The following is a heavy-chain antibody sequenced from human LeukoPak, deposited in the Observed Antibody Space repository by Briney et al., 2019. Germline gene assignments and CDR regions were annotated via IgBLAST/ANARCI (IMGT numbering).Heavy chain of an antibody. J-gene: IGHJ4*02. CDR3: AKDVGKWESLHFFDY. D-gene: IGHD1-26*01. CDR1: GFTLSTNA. Sequence: PGGSLRLSCLTSGFTLSTNAMSWVRQAPWKGLEWISGISGSGASTYYADSVKGRFTISRDDSRNTLYLQMNSLRGDDTAVYYCAKDVGKWESLHFFDYWGRGTLVTVSS. CDR2: ISGSGAST. V-gene: IGHV3-23*01.